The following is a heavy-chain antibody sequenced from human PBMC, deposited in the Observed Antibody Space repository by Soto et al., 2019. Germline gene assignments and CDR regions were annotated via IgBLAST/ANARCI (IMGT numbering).Heavy chain of an antibody. CDR1: GFSFSEYG. Sequence: GGSLRLSCVASGFSFSEYGMSWVRQTPQKTLEWVASISGNKMTTFYPDSVKGRFTISRDNSKNTLYLQMNSLRAEDTAVYYCARGDYYFDYWGQGTLVTVSS. CDR2: ISGNKMTT. D-gene: IGHD2-21*02. V-gene: IGHV3-23*01. J-gene: IGHJ4*02. CDR3: ARGDYYFDY.